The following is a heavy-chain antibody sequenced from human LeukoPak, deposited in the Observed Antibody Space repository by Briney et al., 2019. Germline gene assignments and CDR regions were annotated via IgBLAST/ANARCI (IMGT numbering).Heavy chain of an antibody. V-gene: IGHV3-23*01. CDR2: ISGSGGST. CDR1: GFTFSSYA. Sequence: GGSLRLSCAASGFTFSSYAMSWVRQAPGKGLEWVSAISGSGGSTYYADSVKGRFTISRDNAKNSLYLQMNSLRAEDTAVYYCAREPFYGSGSYHSHFDYWGQGTLVTVSS. J-gene: IGHJ4*02. CDR3: AREPFYGSGSYHSHFDY. D-gene: IGHD3-10*01.